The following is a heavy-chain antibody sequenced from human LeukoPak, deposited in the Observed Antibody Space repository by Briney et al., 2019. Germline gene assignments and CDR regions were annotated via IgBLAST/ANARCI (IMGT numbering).Heavy chain of an antibody. CDR3: ASSSSPYFDY. CDR2: INPNSGGT. D-gene: IGHD2-2*01. Sequence: ASVKVSCKTSGYXFTGYYMHWVRQAPGQGPEWMGWINPNSGGTNYAQKFQGRVTMTRDTSISTAYMELNRLRSDDTAVYYCASSSSPYFDYWGQGTLVTVSS. J-gene: IGHJ4*02. CDR1: GYXFTGYY. V-gene: IGHV1-2*02.